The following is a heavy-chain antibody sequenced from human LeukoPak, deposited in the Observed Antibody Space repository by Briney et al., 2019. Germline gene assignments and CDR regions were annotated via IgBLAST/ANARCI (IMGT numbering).Heavy chain of an antibody. J-gene: IGHJ4*02. Sequence: SQTLSLTCAISGDSVSSNSAAWVWFRQYPSRGLEWLARTYFRSKWYYDYAVSVRSRIVISPDTSKNQFSLQLNSVTPDDTAVFFCARSAEGGHNDFWGQGTLVTVSS. CDR3: ARSAEGGHNDF. CDR1: GDSVSSNSAA. D-gene: IGHD3-16*01. V-gene: IGHV6-1*01. CDR2: TYFRSKWYY.